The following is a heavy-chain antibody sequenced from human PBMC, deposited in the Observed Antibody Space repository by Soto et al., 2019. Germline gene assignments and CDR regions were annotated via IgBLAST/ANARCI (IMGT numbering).Heavy chain of an antibody. Sequence: EVQLVESGGGLVQPGGSLRLSCAASGFTFSSYSMNWVRQAPGKGLEWVSYISSSSSTIYYADSVKGRFTISRDNAKNSLYLQXNSLXXXXXXXXXXXREGYYLNWFDPWGQGTLVTVSS. CDR1: GFTFSSYS. J-gene: IGHJ5*02. CDR3: XREGYYLNWFDP. CDR2: ISSSSSTI. D-gene: IGHD3-10*01. V-gene: IGHV3-48*01.